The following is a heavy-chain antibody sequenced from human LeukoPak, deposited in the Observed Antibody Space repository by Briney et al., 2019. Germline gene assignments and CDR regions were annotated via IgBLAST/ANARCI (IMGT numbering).Heavy chain of an antibody. D-gene: IGHD3-3*01. Sequence: SETLSLTCTVSGGSISYYYWSWIRQPPGKGLEWIGYIYSSGSTNYNPSLKSRVTISVDTSKNQLSLKLSSVTAADTAVYYCARDFGRGYNWFDPWGQGTPVTVSS. J-gene: IGHJ5*02. CDR2: IYSSGST. CDR1: GGSISYYY. V-gene: IGHV4-59*01. CDR3: ARDFGRGYNWFDP.